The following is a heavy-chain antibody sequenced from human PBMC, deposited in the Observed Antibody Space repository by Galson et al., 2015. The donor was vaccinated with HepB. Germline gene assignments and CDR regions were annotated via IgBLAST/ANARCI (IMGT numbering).Heavy chain of an antibody. CDR2: IYPGDSDT. CDR1: GFSFTSYW. CDR3: AEDYSPDSGYDIDD. J-gene: IGHJ4*02. V-gene: IGHV5-51*01. D-gene: IGHD5-12*01. Sequence: SGAEVKKPGESLKISCKGSGFSFTSYWIGWVRQMPGKGLEWMGIIYPGDSDTTYNPSFQGQVTISADKSISTAYLQMNSLRVEDTAVYYCAEDYSPDSGYDIDDWGQGTLVTVSS.